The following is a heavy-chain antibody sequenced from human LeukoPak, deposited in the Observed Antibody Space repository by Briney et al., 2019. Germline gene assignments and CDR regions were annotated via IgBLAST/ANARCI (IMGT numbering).Heavy chain of an antibody. CDR2: ISNSGSTI. CDR1: GFTFSNYE. CDR3: ARSTYYSDSSPYPFHY. J-gene: IGHJ1*01. D-gene: IGHD3-22*01. V-gene: IGHV3-48*03. Sequence: GGSYTLYCVGSGFTFSNYERNWVRQAPGKGLEWVSYISNSGSTIYYADSVKGRLTISRDNAKNSLYLQMNSLRPEDTAVYYCARSTYYSDSSPYPFHYWGQGTLVTVSS.